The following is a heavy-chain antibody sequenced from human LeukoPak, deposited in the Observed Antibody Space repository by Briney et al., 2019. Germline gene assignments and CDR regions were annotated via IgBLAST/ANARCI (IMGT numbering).Heavy chain of an antibody. Sequence: PSETLSLTCTVSGYSISSGYYWGWIRQPPGKGLEWIGSIYHSGSTYYNPSLKSRVTISVDTSKNQFSLKLSSVTAADTAVYYCARKYSSGWFQVREWFDPWGQGTLVTVSS. CDR2: IYHSGST. J-gene: IGHJ5*02. CDR3: ARKYSSGWFQVREWFDP. V-gene: IGHV4-38-2*02. D-gene: IGHD6-19*01. CDR1: GYSISSGYY.